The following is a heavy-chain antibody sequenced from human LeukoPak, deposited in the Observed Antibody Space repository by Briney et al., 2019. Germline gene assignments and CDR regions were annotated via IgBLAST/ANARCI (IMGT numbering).Heavy chain of an antibody. V-gene: IGHV1-2*02. CDR3: ARITMVRGATPYYFDY. CDR2: INPNSGGT. CDR1: GYTFTGYY. D-gene: IGHD3-10*01. Sequence: ASVEVFCKASGYTFTGYYMHWVRQAPGQGLEWMGWINPNSGGTNYAQKFQGRVTMTRDTSISTAYMELSRLRSDDTAVYYCARITMVRGATPYYFDYWGQGTLVTVSS. J-gene: IGHJ4*02.